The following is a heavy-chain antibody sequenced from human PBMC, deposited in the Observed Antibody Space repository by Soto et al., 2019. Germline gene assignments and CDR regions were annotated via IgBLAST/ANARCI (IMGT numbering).Heavy chain of an antibody. CDR1: GFIFRNFG. D-gene: IGHD1-26*01. J-gene: IGHJ4*02. CDR3: VQGASTAHQPLDS. CDR2: ISGDGNDK. Sequence: QVQLVESRGGVVQPGRSLRLSCAASGFIFRNFGMHWVRRAPGKGLEWVAVISGDGNDKYYPDSMKGRFTISRDNFNNTLYLQLNSLRPEDTAVYHCVQGASTAHQPLDSWGQGVLVTVSS. V-gene: IGHV3-30*03.